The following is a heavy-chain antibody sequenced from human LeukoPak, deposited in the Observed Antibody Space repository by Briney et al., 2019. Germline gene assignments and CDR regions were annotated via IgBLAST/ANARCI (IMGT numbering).Heavy chain of an antibody. CDR2: VKPDGNEE. J-gene: IGHJ4*02. CDR1: GFTFSRDW. V-gene: IGHV3-7*01. Sequence: GGSLRLSCSASGFTFSRDWMSWVRHAPGKGLECVAKVKPDGNEEYYMDSVKGRFTISRDNSKNSLYLHLISLRGEDTAVYYCAREIWSRFDLWGQGSLVTVSS. D-gene: IGHD3-10*01. CDR3: AREIWSRFDL.